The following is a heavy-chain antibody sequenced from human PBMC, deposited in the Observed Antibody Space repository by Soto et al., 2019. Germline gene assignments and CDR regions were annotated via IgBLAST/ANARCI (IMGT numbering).Heavy chain of an antibody. CDR3: ARARFEGEYYMDV. CDR1: GFTFSSYS. D-gene: IGHD3-10*01. V-gene: IGHV3-48*01. J-gene: IGHJ6*03. Sequence: PGGSLRLSCAASGFTFSSYSMNWVRQAPGKGLEWVSYISSSSSTIYYADSVKGRFTISRDNAKNSLYLQMNSLKAEDTAVYYCARARFEGEYYMDVWGKGTTVTVSS. CDR2: ISSSSSTI.